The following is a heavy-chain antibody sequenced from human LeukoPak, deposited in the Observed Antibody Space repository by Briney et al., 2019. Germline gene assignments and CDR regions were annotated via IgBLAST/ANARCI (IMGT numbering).Heavy chain of an antibody. CDR1: GGTFSSYA. Sequence: SVKVSCKASGGTFSSYAISWVRQAPGQGLEWMGGIIPIFGTANYAQKFQGRVTITADKSTSTAYMELSSLRSEDTAVYYCATLSGIATAGLFDYWGQGTLVTVSS. D-gene: IGHD6-13*01. CDR2: IIPIFGTA. J-gene: IGHJ4*02. V-gene: IGHV1-69*06. CDR3: ATLSGIATAGLFDY.